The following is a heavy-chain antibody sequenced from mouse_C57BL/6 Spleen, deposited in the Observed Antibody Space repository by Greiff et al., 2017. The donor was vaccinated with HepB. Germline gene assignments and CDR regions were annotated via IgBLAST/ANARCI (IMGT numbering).Heavy chain of an antibody. J-gene: IGHJ1*01. Sequence: EVQLQESGPGLVKPSQSLSLTCSVTGYSITSGYYWNWIRQFPGNKLEWMGYISYDGSNNYNPSLKNRISITRDTSKNQFFLKLNSVTTEDTATYYCAREEDWYFDVWGPGTTVTVSS. CDR3: AREEDWYFDV. V-gene: IGHV3-6*01. CDR2: ISYDGSN. CDR1: GYSITSGYY.